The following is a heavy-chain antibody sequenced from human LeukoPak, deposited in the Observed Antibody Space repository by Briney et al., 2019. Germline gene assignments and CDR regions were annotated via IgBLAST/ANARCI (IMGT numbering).Heavy chain of an antibody. J-gene: IGHJ4*02. CDR3: ARDRGTTAVTALFDY. CDR2: INPNSGGT. Sequence: GASVKVSCKASGYTFTGYYMHWVRQAPGQGLEWMGWINPNSGGTNYAQKFQGRVTMTRDTSISTAYMELSRLRSDDTAVYYCARDRGTTAVTALFDYWGQGTLVTVSS. CDR1: GYTFTGYY. V-gene: IGHV1-2*02. D-gene: IGHD4-23*01.